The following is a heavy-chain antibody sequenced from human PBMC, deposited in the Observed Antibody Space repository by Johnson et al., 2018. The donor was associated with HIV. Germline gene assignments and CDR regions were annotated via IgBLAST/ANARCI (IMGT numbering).Heavy chain of an antibody. CDR3: VREDYAFHI. CDR2: IKSKTDGGTT. CDR1: GFTFSDYY. J-gene: IGHJ3*02. Sequence: VQLVESGGGLVKPGGSLRLSCAASGFTFSDYYMSWVRQAPGKGLEWVGRIKSKTDGGTTDYAAPVKGRFTISRDDSKNTLYLQMKSLRADDTAVYYCVREDYAFHIWGQGKMVTVSS. D-gene: IGHD3/OR15-3a*01. V-gene: IGHV3-15*05.